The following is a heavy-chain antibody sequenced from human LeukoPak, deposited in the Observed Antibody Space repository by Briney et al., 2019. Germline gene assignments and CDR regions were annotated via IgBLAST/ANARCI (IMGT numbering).Heavy chain of an antibody. CDR2: IWYDGSNK. D-gene: IGHD6-13*01. Sequence: GGSLRLSCAASGFTFSSYGMHWVRQAPGKGVEWVAVIWYDGSNKYYADSVKGRFTISRDNSKNTLYLQMNCLRAEDTAVYYCARGTAAAGRGLDYWGQGTLVTVSS. CDR1: GFTFSSYG. CDR3: ARGTAAAGRGLDY. V-gene: IGHV3-33*01. J-gene: IGHJ4*02.